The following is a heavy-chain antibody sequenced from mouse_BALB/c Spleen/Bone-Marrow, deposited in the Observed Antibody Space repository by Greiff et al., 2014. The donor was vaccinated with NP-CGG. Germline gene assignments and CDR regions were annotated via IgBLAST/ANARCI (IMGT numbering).Heavy chain of an antibody. CDR1: GFNIKDTY. D-gene: IGHD2-14*01. CDR2: IDPANGNT. Sequence: EVQRVESGAGLVKPGASVKLSCTASGFNIKDTYIHWVKQRPEQGLEWIGRIDPANGNTKYDPKFQGKATITADTSSSTAYLYLSRLTSEDTAVYYCARYRLGTYFDYWGQGTTLTVSS. J-gene: IGHJ2*01. V-gene: IGHV14-3*02. CDR3: ARYRLGTYFDY.